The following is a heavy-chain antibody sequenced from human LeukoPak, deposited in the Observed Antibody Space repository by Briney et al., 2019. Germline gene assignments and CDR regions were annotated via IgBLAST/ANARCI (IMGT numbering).Heavy chain of an antibody. J-gene: IGHJ4*02. CDR2: INVYNGHP. D-gene: IGHD3-10*01. CDR1: GYIFTNYG. Sequence: ASVKVSCKTSGYIFTNYGVSWVRQAPGQGLEWMGWINVYNGHPIYAQEFQGRVTLTTDTSTSTAHMDLRSLRSDDTAVYYCVRDSDHTPDYWGQGTLVTVSS. V-gene: IGHV1-18*01. CDR3: VRDSDHTPDY.